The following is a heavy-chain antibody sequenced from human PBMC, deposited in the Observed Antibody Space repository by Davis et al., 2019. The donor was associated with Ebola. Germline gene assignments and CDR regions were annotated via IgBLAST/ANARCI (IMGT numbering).Heavy chain of an antibody. Sequence: PSETLSLTCTVSGGSISSYYWSWIRQPAGKGLEWIGRIYTSGSTNYNPSLKSRVTMSVDTSKNQFSLKLSSVTAADTAVYYCASELWEPTMWSHYYYYGMDVWGQGTTVTVSS. CDR1: GGSISSYY. CDR2: IYTSGST. V-gene: IGHV4-4*07. J-gene: IGHJ6*02. CDR3: ASELWEPTMWSHYYYYGMDV. D-gene: IGHD1-26*01.